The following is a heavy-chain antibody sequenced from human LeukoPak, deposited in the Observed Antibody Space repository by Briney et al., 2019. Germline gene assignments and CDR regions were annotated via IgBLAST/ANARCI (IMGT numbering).Heavy chain of an antibody. D-gene: IGHD2-2*01. CDR3: ARARLYIVVVPAAEFDY. J-gene: IGHJ4*02. Sequence: ASVKVSCKASGYTFTGYYMHWVRQAPGQGLEWMGWINPNSGGTNYAQKFQGRVTMTRDTSISTAYMELSRLRSDDTAVYYCARARLYIVVVPAAEFDYWGQGTLATVSS. CDR1: GYTFTGYY. CDR2: INPNSGGT. V-gene: IGHV1-2*02.